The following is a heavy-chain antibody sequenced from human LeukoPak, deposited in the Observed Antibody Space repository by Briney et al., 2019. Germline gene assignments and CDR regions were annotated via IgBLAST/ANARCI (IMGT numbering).Heavy chain of an antibody. CDR1: GFTFSSYW. CDR3: AKHPNYDILTGGYFDY. Sequence: GGSLRLSCAASGFTFSSYWMHGVGQPPGKGRVGFSRINSDGSSTSYEDSVKGRFTISRDNSNNTLYLQMNSLRAEDTAVYYCAKHPNYDILTGGYFDYWGQGTLVTVSS. V-gene: IGHV3-74*01. D-gene: IGHD3-9*01. CDR2: INSDGSST. J-gene: IGHJ4*02.